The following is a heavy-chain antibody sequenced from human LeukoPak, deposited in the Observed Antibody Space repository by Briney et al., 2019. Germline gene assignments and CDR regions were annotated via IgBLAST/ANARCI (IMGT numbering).Heavy chain of an antibody. CDR1: GYTFTSYD. D-gene: IGHD5-24*01. CDR3: ARMATIFYYYYYYMDV. J-gene: IGHJ6*03. V-gene: IGHV1-8*01. Sequence: GASVKVSCKASGYTFTSYDINWVRQATGQGLEWMGWMNPNSGNTGYAQKFQGRVNMTRNTSISTAYMELSSLRSEDTAVYYCARMATIFYYYYYYMDVWGKGTTVTVSS. CDR2: MNPNSGNT.